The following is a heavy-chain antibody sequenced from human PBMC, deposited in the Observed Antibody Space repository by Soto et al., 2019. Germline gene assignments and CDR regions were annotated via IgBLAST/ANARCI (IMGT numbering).Heavy chain of an antibody. D-gene: IGHD3-10*01. Sequence: EVQLVESGGGFVKPGGSLRLSCAASGFTFTNAWMSWVRQAPGKGLEWVGRVISKTDGGRADYAAPVKGRFTISRDDSENTLFLQMNSLKTDDTAVYYCSAGTGSPDFDSWGQGTLVTVSS. CDR1: GFTFTNAW. CDR2: VISKTDGGRA. V-gene: IGHV3-15*01. J-gene: IGHJ4*02. CDR3: SAGTGSPDFDS.